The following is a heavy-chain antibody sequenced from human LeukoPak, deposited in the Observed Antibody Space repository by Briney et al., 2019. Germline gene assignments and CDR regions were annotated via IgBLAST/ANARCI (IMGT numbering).Heavy chain of an antibody. CDR2: IYYSGST. D-gene: IGHD4-17*01. Sequence: PSETLSLTCTVSGGSISSYYWSWIRQPPGKGLEWIGYIYYSGSTNYNPSLKSRVTISVDTSKNQFSLKLSSVTAADTAVYYCARDDYGDYAIGYWGQGTLVTVSS. CDR1: GGSISSYY. J-gene: IGHJ4*02. CDR3: ARDDYGDYAIGY. V-gene: IGHV4-59*01.